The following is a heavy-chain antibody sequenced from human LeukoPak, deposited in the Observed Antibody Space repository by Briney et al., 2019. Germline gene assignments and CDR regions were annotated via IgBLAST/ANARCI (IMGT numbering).Heavy chain of an antibody. J-gene: IGHJ5*02. Sequence: PSETLSLTCTVSGGSISSGSYYWSWIRQPAGKGLEWIGRIYTSGSTNYNPSLKSRVTISVDTSKNQFSLKLSSVTAADTAVYYCARMFEYSSSYNWFDPWGQGTLVTVSS. CDR1: GGSISSGSYY. CDR3: ARMFEYSSSYNWFDP. CDR2: IYTSGST. D-gene: IGHD6-6*01. V-gene: IGHV4-61*02.